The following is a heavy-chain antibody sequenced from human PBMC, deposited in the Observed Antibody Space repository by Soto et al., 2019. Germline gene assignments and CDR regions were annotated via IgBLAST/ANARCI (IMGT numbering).Heavy chain of an antibody. CDR2: IGTAGDT. D-gene: IGHD6-6*01. CDR1: GFTFSSYD. CDR3: ARGGADGSSSNYYYYMDV. V-gene: IGHV3-13*01. Sequence: GGSLRLSCAASGFTFSSYDMHWVRQATGKGLEWVSAIGTAGDTYYPGSVKGRFTISRENAKNSLYLQMNSLRAGDTAVYYCARGGADGSSSNYYYYMDVWGKGTTVTVSS. J-gene: IGHJ6*03.